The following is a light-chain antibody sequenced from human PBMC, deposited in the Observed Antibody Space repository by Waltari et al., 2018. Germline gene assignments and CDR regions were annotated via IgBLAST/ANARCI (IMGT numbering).Light chain of an antibody. CDR3: QQYNSYSLLT. CDR1: QSISNW. Sequence: DIQMTQSPSTLSASVGDRVIITCRASQSISNWLAWYQQKPGKAPKLLLYKASTLESGVPSRFSGSGSGTDFTLTISSLQPDDFATYYCQQYNSYSLLTFGGGTKIEIK. J-gene: IGKJ4*01. V-gene: IGKV1-5*03. CDR2: KAS.